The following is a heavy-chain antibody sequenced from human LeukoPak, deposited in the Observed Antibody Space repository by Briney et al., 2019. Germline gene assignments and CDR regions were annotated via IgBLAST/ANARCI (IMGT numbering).Heavy chain of an antibody. CDR3: AKDQPYYYDSSGSYGMDV. Sequence: GGSLRLSCAASGFTFSSYWMHWVRQAPGKGLVWVSRINSDGSSTSYADSVKGRFTISRDNAKNTLYLQMNSLRAEDTAVYYCAKDQPYYYDSSGSYGMDVWGQGTTVTVSS. D-gene: IGHD3-22*01. J-gene: IGHJ6*02. CDR2: INSDGSST. CDR1: GFTFSSYW. V-gene: IGHV3-74*01.